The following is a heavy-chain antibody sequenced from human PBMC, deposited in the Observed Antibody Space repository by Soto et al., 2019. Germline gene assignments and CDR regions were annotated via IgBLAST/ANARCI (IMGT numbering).Heavy chain of an antibody. D-gene: IGHD3-16*01. J-gene: IGHJ4*02. V-gene: IGHV3-9*03. CDR1: GFTFDDYA. CDR2: ISWNSGTI. CDR3: ARDFAGVSSELIDY. Sequence: EVHLVESGGGLVQPGRSLRLSCAASGFTFDDYAMHWIRQPPGKGLEWVSGISWNSGTIDYADSVKGRFTISRDNAKNSLYLQMNSLRAEDMALYYCARDFAGVSSELIDYWGQGTLVTVSS.